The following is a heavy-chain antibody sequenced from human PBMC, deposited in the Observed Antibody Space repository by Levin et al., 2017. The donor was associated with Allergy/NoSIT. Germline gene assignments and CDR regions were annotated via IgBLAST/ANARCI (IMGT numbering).Heavy chain of an antibody. J-gene: IGHJ4*02. CDR2: IGPRSRFI. V-gene: IGHV3-48*02. D-gene: IGHD4/OR15-4a*01. CDR1: GFTFSTYS. CDR3: ARDRDYAFDY. Sequence: GESLKISCATSGFTFSTYSMNWVRQAPGKGLEWISYIGPRSRFIDYAESVKGRFTISRDNVKNSLYLQMNSLRDEDTAVYYCARDRDYAFDYWGQGVLVTFS.